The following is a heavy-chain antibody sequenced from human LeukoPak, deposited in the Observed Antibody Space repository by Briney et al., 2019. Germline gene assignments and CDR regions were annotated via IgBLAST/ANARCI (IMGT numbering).Heavy chain of an antibody. CDR3: ARPGIAVAGYYYGMDV. CDR1: GYTFTGYY. J-gene: IGHJ6*02. D-gene: IGHD6-19*01. Sequence: ASVKVSCKASGYTFTGYYMHWVRQAPGQGLEWMGWINPNSGGTNYAQKFQGRVTMTRDTSISTAYMELSRLRSDDTAVYYCARPGIAVAGYYYGMDVWGQGTTVTVSS. CDR2: INPNSGGT. V-gene: IGHV1-2*02.